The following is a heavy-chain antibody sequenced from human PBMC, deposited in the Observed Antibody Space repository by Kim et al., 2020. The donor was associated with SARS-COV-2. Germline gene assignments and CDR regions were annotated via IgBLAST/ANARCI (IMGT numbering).Heavy chain of an antibody. D-gene: IGHD6-19*01. J-gene: IGHJ4*02. Sequence: GGSLRLSCVTSEFTFRSSILHWVRQAPGKGLEWVAAMSFDGFSKYFVDSVKGRFTISRDNSKNTMYLELNSLRADDSAVYYCAREGGTSGRCGYFDSWGQGTRVTVSS. CDR3: AREGGTSGRCGYFDS. CDR1: EFTFRSSI. CDR2: MSFDGFSK. V-gene: IGHV3-30*04.